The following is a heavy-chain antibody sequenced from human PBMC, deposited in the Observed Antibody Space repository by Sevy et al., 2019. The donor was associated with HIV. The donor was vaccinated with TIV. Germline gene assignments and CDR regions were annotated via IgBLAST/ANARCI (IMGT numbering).Heavy chain of an antibody. J-gene: IGHJ4*02. V-gene: IGHV3-30*04. CDR1: GFTFSSYA. D-gene: IGHD1-26*01. Sequence: GGSLRLSCAASGFTFSSYAMHWVRQAPGKGLEWVAVISYDGSNKYYADSVKGRFTISRDNSKNTLYLQMNSLRAEDTAVYYCARVSMGSCWPSDYWGQGTLVTVSS. CDR3: ARVSMGSCWPSDY. CDR2: ISYDGSNK.